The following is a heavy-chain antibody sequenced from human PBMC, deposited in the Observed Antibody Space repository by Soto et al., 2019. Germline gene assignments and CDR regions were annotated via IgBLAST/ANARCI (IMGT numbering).Heavy chain of an antibody. J-gene: IGHJ6*02. V-gene: IGHV3-43*01. D-gene: IGHD6-13*01. CDR3: AKDKAAARRYYYYGMDV. Sequence: GGSLRLSCAASGFTFDDYTMHWVRQAPGKGLEWVSLISWDGGSTYYADSVKGRFTISRDNSKNSLYLQMNSLRTEDTALYYCAKDKAAARRYYYYGMDVWGQGTTVTVSS. CDR2: ISWDGGST. CDR1: GFTFDDYT.